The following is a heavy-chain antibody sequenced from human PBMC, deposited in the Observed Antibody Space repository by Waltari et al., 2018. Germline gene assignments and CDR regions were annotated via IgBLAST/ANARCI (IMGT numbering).Heavy chain of an antibody. D-gene: IGHD3-10*01. CDR3: ARGRGDSRITMVRGAYSDY. CDR1: GGSFSGYY. CDR2: INHSGST. V-gene: IGHV4-34*01. J-gene: IGHJ4*02. Sequence: QVQLQQWGAGLLKPSETLSLTCAVYGGSFSGYYWSWIRQPPGKGLEWIGEINHSGSTNYNPSLKSRVTISVDTSKNQFSLKLSSVTAADTAVYYCARGRGDSRITMVRGAYSDYWGQGTLVTVSS.